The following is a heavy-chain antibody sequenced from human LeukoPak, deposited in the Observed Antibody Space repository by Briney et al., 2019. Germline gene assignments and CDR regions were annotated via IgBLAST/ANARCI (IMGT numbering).Heavy chain of an antibody. D-gene: IGHD2/OR15-2a*01. CDR1: GGSISSGGYS. CDR3: ALRRLTSAQIIEDNWFDP. Sequence: SQTLSLTCTVSGGSISSGGYSWNWIRQPPGKTLEWIGYTYYSGRTNYNPSLKSRVTISLDTSKNQFSLRLPSVNAADTAVYYCALRRLTSAQIIEDNWFDPWGQGTLVTVSS. V-gene: IGHV4-61*08. J-gene: IGHJ5*02. CDR2: TYYSGRT.